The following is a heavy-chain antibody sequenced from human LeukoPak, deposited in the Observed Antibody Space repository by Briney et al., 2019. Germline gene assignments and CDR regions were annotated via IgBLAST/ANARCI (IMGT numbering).Heavy chain of an antibody. V-gene: IGHV1-69*01. Sequence: SVRVSCKASGGTFSSYAISWARQAPGQGLEWMGGIIPIFGTANYAQKFQGRVTITADESTSTAYMELSSLRSEDTAVYYCASQSHHCSSTSCYMDVWGKGTTVTVSS. CDR1: GGTFSSYA. D-gene: IGHD2-2*01. CDR2: IIPIFGTA. CDR3: ASQSHHCSSTSCYMDV. J-gene: IGHJ6*03.